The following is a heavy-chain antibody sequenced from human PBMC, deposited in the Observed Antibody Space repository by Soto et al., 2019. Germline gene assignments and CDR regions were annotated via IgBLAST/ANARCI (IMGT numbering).Heavy chain of an antibody. Sequence: QVQLVQSRAEVKKPGASVKVSCKASGYTFKNYGITWVRQAPGQGLEWMGWISAYNGNTYSVQKLQGRVTMTTDTSTSTAYMEIRGLRSDDTAVYYCARDPRPTGTNYHFDYWGQGTLVTVSS. D-gene: IGHD1-26*01. CDR2: ISAYNGNT. CDR1: GYTFKNYG. J-gene: IGHJ4*02. CDR3: ARDPRPTGTNYHFDY. V-gene: IGHV1-18*04.